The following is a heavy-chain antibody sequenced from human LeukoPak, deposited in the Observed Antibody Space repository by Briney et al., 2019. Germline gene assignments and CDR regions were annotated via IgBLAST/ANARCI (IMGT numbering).Heavy chain of an antibody. J-gene: IGHJ3*02. CDR3: AREDIVDAFDI. CDR1: GYTFTSYY. V-gene: IGHV1-46*01. Sequence: ASVKVSCNASGYTFTSYYMHWVRQAPGQGLEWMGIINPSGGSTSYAQKFQGRVTMTRDTSTSTVYMELSSLRSEDTAVYYCAREDIVDAFDIWGQGTIVTVSS. D-gene: IGHD5-12*01. CDR2: INPSGGST.